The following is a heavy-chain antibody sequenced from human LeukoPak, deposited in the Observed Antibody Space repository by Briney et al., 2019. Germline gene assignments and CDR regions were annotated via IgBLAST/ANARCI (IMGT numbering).Heavy chain of an antibody. CDR2: ISSSSSYI. Sequence: GGSLRLSCAASGFTFSSYSMNWVRQAPGKGLEWVSSISSSSSYIYYADSVKGRFTISRDNAKNSLYLQMNSLRAEDTAVYYCARDEGDIVVVVAAQGPFDYWGQGALVTVSS. D-gene: IGHD2-15*01. CDR3: ARDEGDIVVVVAAQGPFDY. CDR1: GFTFSSYS. V-gene: IGHV3-21*01. J-gene: IGHJ4*02.